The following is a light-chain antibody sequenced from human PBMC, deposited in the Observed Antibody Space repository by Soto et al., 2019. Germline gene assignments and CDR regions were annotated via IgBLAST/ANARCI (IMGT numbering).Light chain of an antibody. Sequence: EIVMTQSPGTLSVSLGERATLSCRASQSVGSNLAWHQQKPGQAPRLLIYATFTRATGVPARFSGSGSGTEFTLTISGLQSEDFAVYHCQQYNNWTAAFGQGTKVDIK. V-gene: IGKV3-15*01. CDR2: ATF. CDR3: QQYNNWTAA. J-gene: IGKJ1*01. CDR1: QSVGSN.